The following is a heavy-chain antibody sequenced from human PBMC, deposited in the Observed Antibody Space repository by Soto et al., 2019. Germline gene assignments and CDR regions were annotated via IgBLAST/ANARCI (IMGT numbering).Heavy chain of an antibody. CDR1: GYAFTTYG. CDR3: ARGRYGDY. CDR2: ISAHNGNT. V-gene: IGHV1-18*01. D-gene: IGHD1-1*01. Sequence: QVHLVQSGAEVKKPGASVKVSCKGSGYAFTTYGITWVRQAPGQGLEWMGWISAHNGNTNYAQNHRGRGTVTRDTSTSTAYMELRSLRSDDTAVYYCARGRYGDYWGQGALVTVSS. J-gene: IGHJ4*02.